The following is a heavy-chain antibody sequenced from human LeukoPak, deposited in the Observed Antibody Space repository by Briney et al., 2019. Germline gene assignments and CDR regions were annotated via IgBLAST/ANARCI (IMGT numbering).Heavy chain of an antibody. J-gene: IGHJ4*02. CDR2: ISGSGGST. CDR1: GFTFSSYA. V-gene: IGHV3-23*01. CDR3: AKDRVYYGSGSYAIFDY. Sequence: GGSLRLSCAASGFTFSSYAMSWVRQAPGKGLEWVSAISGSGGSTYYADSVKGRFTISTDNSKNTLYLQMNSLRAEDTAVYYCAKDRVYYGSGSYAIFDYWGQGTLVTVSS. D-gene: IGHD3-10*01.